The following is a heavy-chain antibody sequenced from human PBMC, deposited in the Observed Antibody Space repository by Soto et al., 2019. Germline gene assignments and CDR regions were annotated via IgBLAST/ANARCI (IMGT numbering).Heavy chain of an antibody. CDR2: ISTYNGNT. J-gene: IGHJ4*02. D-gene: IGHD3-10*01. V-gene: IGHV1-18*01. Sequence: GASVKVSCKASGYSFTSYGISWVRQAPGQGLEWMGWISTYNGNTYYAQKLQGRVTMTTDTSTSTVYMELRSLRSEDTAVYYCARGGPPIDYWGQGTLVTVSS. CDR1: GYSFTSYG. CDR3: ARGGPPIDY.